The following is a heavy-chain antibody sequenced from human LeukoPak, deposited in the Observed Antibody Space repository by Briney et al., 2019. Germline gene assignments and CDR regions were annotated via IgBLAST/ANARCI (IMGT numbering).Heavy chain of an antibody. D-gene: IGHD3-3*01. CDR2: ISSSGSTI. CDR1: GFTFSSYE. J-gene: IGHJ4*02. Sequence: PGGSLRLSCAASGFTFSSYEMNWVRQAPGKGLEWVSYISSSGSTIYYADSVKGRFTISRDNAKNSLYLQMNSLRAEDTAVYYCARDCTPGRITIFGVVIIESPICYWGQGTLVTVSS. V-gene: IGHV3-48*03. CDR3: ARDCTPGRITIFGVVIIESPICY.